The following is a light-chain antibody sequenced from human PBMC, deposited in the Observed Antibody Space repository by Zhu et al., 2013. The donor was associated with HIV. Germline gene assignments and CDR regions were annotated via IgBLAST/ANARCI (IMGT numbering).Light chain of an antibody. Sequence: DIRMTQSPSSLSASVGDRVTITCRASQSISSWLAWYQQKPGKAPKLLIYKASSLERGVPSRFSASGSGIEFTLTISSLQADDFATYYCQQYNSYPLTFGQGTRLE. CDR2: KAS. CDR1: QSISSW. J-gene: IGKJ5*01. CDR3: QQYNSYPLT. V-gene: IGKV1-5*03.